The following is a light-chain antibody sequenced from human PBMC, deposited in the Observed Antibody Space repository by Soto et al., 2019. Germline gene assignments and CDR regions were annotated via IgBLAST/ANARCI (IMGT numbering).Light chain of an antibody. J-gene: IGKJ2*01. Sequence: EIVLTQSPGTLSLSPGERATLSCRASQSVSSSYLAWYQQKPGQAPRLLIYGASSRATGIPERFSGSGSGTDLTLNISRLEPEDFAVYYCQQYSSSPPYPFGQGTKQEMK. CDR3: QQYSSSPPYP. CDR2: GAS. CDR1: QSVSSSY. V-gene: IGKV3-20*01.